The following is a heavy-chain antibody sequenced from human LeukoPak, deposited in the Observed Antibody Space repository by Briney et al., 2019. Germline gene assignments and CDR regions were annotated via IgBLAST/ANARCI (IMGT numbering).Heavy chain of an antibody. D-gene: IGHD3-10*01. J-gene: IGHJ6*03. CDR2: INAGNGNT. Sequence: ASVKVSCKASGYTFTSYAMHWVRQAPGQRLEWMGWINAGNGNTKYSQEFQGRVTITRDTSASTAYMELSSLRSEDMAVYYCARDTGSESPCDYNVVGWDKGTTVTVSS. CDR3: ARDTGSESPCDYNVVG. V-gene: IGHV1-3*03. CDR1: GYTFTSYA.